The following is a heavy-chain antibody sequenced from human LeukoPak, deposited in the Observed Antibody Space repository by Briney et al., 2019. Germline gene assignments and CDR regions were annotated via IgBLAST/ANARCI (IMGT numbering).Heavy chain of an antibody. CDR1: GLSSGRYW. CDR3: ARDYDYSLDY. J-gene: IGHJ4*02. CDR2: INLDGSDK. V-gene: IGHV3-7*01. Sequence: GGSLRLSCAPSGLSSGRYWMSWVRQAPGGGLEWVANINLDGSDKSYVGSAKGRFTISRDNAKNSLYLQMNSLGAEDTAVYYCARDYDYSLDYWGQGTLVTVSS. D-gene: IGHD4/OR15-4a*01.